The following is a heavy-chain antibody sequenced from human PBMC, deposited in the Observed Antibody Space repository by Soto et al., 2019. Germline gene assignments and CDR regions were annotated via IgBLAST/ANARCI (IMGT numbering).Heavy chain of an antibody. D-gene: IGHD3-22*01. V-gene: IGHV1-18*01. CDR1: GYSFATSG. Sequence: QVKLVQSGTEVKKPGASMKVSCKASGYSFATSGISWVRQAPGQGLEWMGWISAYNGKTNYDQKLQDRIIMTTATSTSTAHLELRSLRSDDTAVYYCARAGQYYDSSAYADWGQGTLVTVSS. CDR3: ARAGQYYDSSAYAD. J-gene: IGHJ4*02. CDR2: ISAYNGKT.